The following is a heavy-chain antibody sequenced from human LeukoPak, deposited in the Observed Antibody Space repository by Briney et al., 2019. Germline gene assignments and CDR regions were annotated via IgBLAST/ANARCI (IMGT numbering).Heavy chain of an antibody. D-gene: IGHD1-26*01. CDR2: IYYSGST. Sequence: SETLSLTCTVSGGSISSYYWSWIRQPPGKGLEWIGYIYYSGSTNYNPSLKSRVTISVDTSKNQFSLKLSSVTAADTAVYDCARHRGGLHFDYWGQGTLVTVSS. CDR1: GGSISSYY. J-gene: IGHJ4*02. CDR3: ARHRGGLHFDY. V-gene: IGHV4-59*08.